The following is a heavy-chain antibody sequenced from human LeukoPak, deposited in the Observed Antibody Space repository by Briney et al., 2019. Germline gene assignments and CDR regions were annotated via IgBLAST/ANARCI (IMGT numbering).Heavy chain of an antibody. CDR1: GFTFSSYA. V-gene: IGHV3-23*01. CDR2: ISGSGGST. CDR3: ASSIVGATYNDY. D-gene: IGHD1-26*01. J-gene: IGHJ4*02. Sequence: PGGSLRLSCAASGFTFSSYAMSWVRQAPGKGLEWVSAISGSGGSTYYADSVKGRFTISRDNSKNTLYLQVNSLRAEDTAVYYCASSIVGATYNDYWGQGTLVTVSS.